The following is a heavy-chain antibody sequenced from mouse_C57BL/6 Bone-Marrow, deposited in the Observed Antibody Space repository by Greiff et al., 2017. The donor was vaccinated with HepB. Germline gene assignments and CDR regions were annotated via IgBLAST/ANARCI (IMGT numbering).Heavy chain of an antibody. J-gene: IGHJ4*01. CDR2: ISNGGGST. V-gene: IGHV5-12*01. CDR3: ARERGRYAMDY. Sequence: EVNVVESGGGLVQPGGSLKLSCAASGFTFSDYYMYWVRQTPEKRLEWVAYISNGGGSTYYTDTVKGRLIISRDNAKNTLYLQMSRLQSEDTAMYYCARERGRYAMDYWGQGTSVTVSS. D-gene: IGHD1-1*01. CDR1: GFTFSDYY.